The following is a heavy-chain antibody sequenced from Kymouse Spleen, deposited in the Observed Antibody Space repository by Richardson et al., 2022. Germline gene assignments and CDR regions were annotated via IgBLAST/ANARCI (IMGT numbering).Heavy chain of an antibody. Sequence: QVQLVESGGGVVQPGRSLRLSCAASGFTFSSYGMHWVRQAPGKGLEWVAVISYDGSNKYYADSVKGRFTISRDNSKNTLYLQMNSLRAEDTAVYYCAKDGWELRMDVWGQGTTVTVSS. J-gene: IGHJ6*02. D-gene: IGHD1-26*01. V-gene: IGHV3-30*18. CDR3: AKDGWELRMDV. CDR2: ISYDGSNK. CDR1: GFTFSSYG.